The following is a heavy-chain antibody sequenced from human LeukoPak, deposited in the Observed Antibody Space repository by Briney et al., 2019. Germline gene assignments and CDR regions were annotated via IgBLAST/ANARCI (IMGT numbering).Heavy chain of an antibody. CDR2: ISAYNGNT. V-gene: IGHV1-18*04. CDR1: GYTFTIYY. J-gene: IGHJ3*02. Sequence: ASVKVSCKASGYTFTIYYMHWVRQAPGQGLEWMGWISAYNGNTNYAQKLQGRVTMTTDTSTSTAYMELRSLRSDDTAVYYCARVGLHGLRYFDWLSKSDDIWGQGTMVTVSS. D-gene: IGHD3-9*01. CDR3: ARVGLHGLRYFDWLSKSDDI.